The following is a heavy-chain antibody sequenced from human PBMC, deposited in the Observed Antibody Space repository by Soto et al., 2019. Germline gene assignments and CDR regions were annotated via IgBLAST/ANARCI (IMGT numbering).Heavy chain of an antibody. D-gene: IGHD4-17*01. CDR3: ASQKTIPSTVTTVALDY. CDR2: INHSGST. CDR1: GGSFSGYY. J-gene: IGHJ4*02. V-gene: IGHV4-34*01. Sequence: QVQLQQWGAGLLKPSETLSLTCAVYGGSFSGYYWSWIRQPPGKGLEWIGEINHSGSTNYNPSLKSRVTISVDTSKNQFSLKRSSVTAADTAVYYCASQKTIPSTVTTVALDYWGQGTLVTVSS.